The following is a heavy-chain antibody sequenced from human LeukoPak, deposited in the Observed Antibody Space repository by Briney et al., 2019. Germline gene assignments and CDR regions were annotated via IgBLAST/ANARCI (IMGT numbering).Heavy chain of an antibody. CDR2: IYYSGST. D-gene: IGHD3-22*01. V-gene: IGHV4-39*01. J-gene: IGHJ4*02. CDR1: GGSISSSSYY. CDR3: ARHGDYDSSGYSSY. Sequence: SETLSLTXTVSGGSISSSSYYWGWIRQPPGKGLEWIGSIYYSGSTYYNPSLKSRVTISVDTSKNQFSLKLSSVTAADTAVYYCARHGDYDSSGYSSYWGQGTLVTVSS.